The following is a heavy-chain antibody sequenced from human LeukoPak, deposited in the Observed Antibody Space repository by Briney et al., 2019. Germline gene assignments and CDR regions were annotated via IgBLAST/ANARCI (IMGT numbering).Heavy chain of an antibody. J-gene: IGHJ4*02. D-gene: IGHD3-10*01. CDR3: ASLGSLRGLIMHDY. Sequence: GGTLRLSCAASGFTFSSYWMHWVRQAPGKGLVWVSRINSDGSSTTYADSVKGRFTISRDNAKNSLYLQMNSLRAEDTAVYYCASLGSLRGLIMHDYWGQGTLVTVSS. CDR1: GFTFSSYW. CDR2: INSDGSST. V-gene: IGHV3-74*01.